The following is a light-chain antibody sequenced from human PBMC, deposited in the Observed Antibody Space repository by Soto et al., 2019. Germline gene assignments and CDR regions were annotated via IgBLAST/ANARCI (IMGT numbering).Light chain of an antibody. Sequence: QSALTQPASVSGSPGQSITISCTGTSSDIGGYKYVSWYQQHPGKAPKLIIYEVSIWPSGVSPRFSASKSGNTASLTISGLLPEDEADYYCTSYTSTNTLVFGGGTKLTVL. CDR2: EVS. CDR1: SSDIGGYKY. J-gene: IGLJ2*01. CDR3: TSYTSTNTLV. V-gene: IGLV2-14*01.